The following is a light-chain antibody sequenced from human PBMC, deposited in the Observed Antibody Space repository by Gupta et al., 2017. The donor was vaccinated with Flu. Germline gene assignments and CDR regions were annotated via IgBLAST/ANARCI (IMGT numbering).Light chain of an antibody. CDR1: QSVSSY. Sequence: DIVLKQSPATLSLSPGERATLSCRASQSVSSYLAWYQQKPGQAPRLLIYDASNRATGIPARFSGSGSGTDFTLTISSLEPEDFAVYYCQQRSNWPPLTFGEGTQVE. V-gene: IGKV3-11*01. J-gene: IGKJ4*02. CDR3: QQRSNWPPLT. CDR2: DAS.